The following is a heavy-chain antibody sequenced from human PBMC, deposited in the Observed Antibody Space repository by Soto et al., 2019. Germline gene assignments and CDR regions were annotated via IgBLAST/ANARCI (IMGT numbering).Heavy chain of an antibody. D-gene: IGHD3-10*01. CDR3: ARDVYYGSGSYFWSSPSY. V-gene: IGHV1-3*01. CDR2: INAGKGNP. Sequence: ASVKVSCKASGYTFSRYGMHWVRQAPGQRLEWMGWINAGKGNPKYSQKFQGRVTITRDTSASTAYMELSSLRSEDTAVYYCARDVYYGSGSYFWSSPSYWGQG. CDR1: GYTFSRYG. J-gene: IGHJ4*02.